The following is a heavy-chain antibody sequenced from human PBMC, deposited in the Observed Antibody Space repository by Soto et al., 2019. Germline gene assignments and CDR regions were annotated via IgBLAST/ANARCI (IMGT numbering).Heavy chain of an antibody. CDR1: GFTFSSYA. D-gene: IGHD2-2*03. Sequence: TGGSLRLSCAASGFTFSSYAMSWVRQAPGKGLEWVSVISGSGGSTYYADSVKGRFTISRDNSKNTLYLQMNSLRAEDTAVYYCAKDGYCSSTSCYSFGHDYWGQGTLVTVSS. CDR3: AKDGYCSSTSCYSFGHDY. CDR2: ISGSGGST. J-gene: IGHJ4*02. V-gene: IGHV3-23*01.